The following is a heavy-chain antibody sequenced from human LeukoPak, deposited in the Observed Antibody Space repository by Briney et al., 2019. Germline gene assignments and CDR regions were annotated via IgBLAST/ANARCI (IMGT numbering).Heavy chain of an antibody. CDR3: ARDERVGVMRVRASDI. CDR1: GFTFSSYE. J-gene: IGHJ3*02. CDR2: ISGSGDTK. D-gene: IGHD3-16*01. Sequence: GGSLRLSCGASGFTFSSYEMNWVRQAPGKGLEWLSYISGSGDTKYYADSVKGRFTISRDNAKNSLYLQMNSLRAEDTAVYYCARDERVGVMRVRASDIWGQGTMVTVFS. V-gene: IGHV3-48*03.